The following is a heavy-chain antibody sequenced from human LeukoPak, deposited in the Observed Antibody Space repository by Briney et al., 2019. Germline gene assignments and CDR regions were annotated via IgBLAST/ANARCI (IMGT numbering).Heavy chain of an antibody. J-gene: IGHJ3*02. D-gene: IGHD3-9*01. CDR2: IYTSGST. V-gene: IGHV4-4*07. Sequence: SETLSLTCTVSGGSISSYYWSWIRQPAGKGLEWIGRIYTSGSTNYNPSLKSRVTMSVDTSKNQFSLKLSSVTAADTAVYYCARRRDILTGYYGDAFDIWGQGTMATVTS. CDR1: GGSISSYY. CDR3: ARRRDILTGYYGDAFDI.